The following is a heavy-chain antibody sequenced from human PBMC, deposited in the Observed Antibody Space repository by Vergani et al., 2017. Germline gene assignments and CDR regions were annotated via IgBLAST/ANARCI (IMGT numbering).Heavy chain of an antibody. J-gene: IGHJ6*02. Sequence: QLQLQESGPGLVKPSETLSLTCTVSGGSISSSSYYWGWIRQPPGKGLEWIGSIYYSGSTYYNPSLKSRVTISVDTSKNQFSLKLSSVTAADTAVYYCARRRYDLSKNSYYYYGMDVWGQGTTVTVSS. D-gene: IGHD3-3*01. CDR1: GGSISSSSYY. V-gene: IGHV4-39*07. CDR2: IYYSGST. CDR3: ARRRYDLSKNSYYYYGMDV.